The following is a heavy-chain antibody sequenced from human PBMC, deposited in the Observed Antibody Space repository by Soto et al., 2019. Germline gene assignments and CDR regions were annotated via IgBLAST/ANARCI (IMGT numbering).Heavy chain of an antibody. CDR3: ARDEAYGSGSYWYNWFDP. J-gene: IGHJ5*02. V-gene: IGHV1-3*01. Sequence: ASVKVSCKASGYTFTSYAMHWVRQAPGQRLEWMGWINAGNGNTKYSQKFQGRVTITRDTSASTAYMELSSLGSEDTAVYYCARDEAYGSGSYWYNWFDPWGQGTLVTVSS. D-gene: IGHD3-10*01. CDR2: INAGNGNT. CDR1: GYTFTSYA.